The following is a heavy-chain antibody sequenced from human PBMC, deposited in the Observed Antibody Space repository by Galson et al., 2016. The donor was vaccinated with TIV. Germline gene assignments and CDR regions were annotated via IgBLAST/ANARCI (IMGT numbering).Heavy chain of an antibody. CDR2: IWFDGGND. CDR1: GFTFSSHG. CDR3: ARGELAATKILFDY. V-gene: IGHV3-33*01. Sequence: SLRLSCATSGFTFSSHGMHWVRQAPGKGLEWVAVIWFDGGNDRYADSVKGRFTISRDNSKNTLYLQMSSLRAEDTAMYYCARGELAATKILFDYWGQGTLVTVSS. D-gene: IGHD6-25*01. J-gene: IGHJ4*02.